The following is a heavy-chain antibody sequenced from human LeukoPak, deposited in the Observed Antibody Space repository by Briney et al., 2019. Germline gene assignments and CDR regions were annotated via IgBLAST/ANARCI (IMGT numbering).Heavy chain of an antibody. CDR1: GFTFSSYA. D-gene: IGHD2-2*01. CDR2: ISYDGSNK. CDR3: ARDYNSPADYYFDY. Sequence: GGSLRLSCAASGFTFSSYAMHWVRQAPGKGLEWVAVISYDGSNKYYADSVKGRFTISRDNSKNTLYLQMNSLRAEDTAVYYCARDYNSPADYYFDYWGQGTLVTVSS. V-gene: IGHV3-30-3*01. J-gene: IGHJ4*02.